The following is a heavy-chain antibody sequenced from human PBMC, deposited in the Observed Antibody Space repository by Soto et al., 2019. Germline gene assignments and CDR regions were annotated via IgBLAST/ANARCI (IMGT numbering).Heavy chain of an antibody. V-gene: IGHV3-33*01. D-gene: IGHD2-15*01. CDR2: IWYDGSHK. J-gene: IGHJ4*02. CDR1: GFTFSTYG. Sequence: QVHLVESGGGVVQPGTSLRLSCVASGFTFSTYGMHWVRQAPGKGLEWVALIWYDGSHKDYLDSVKGRFTISRDNSKDTLFLQMNSLRAEDTALYYCARGGDIVTTTRYFDHWGQGTLVTVSS. CDR3: ARGGDIVTTTRYFDH.